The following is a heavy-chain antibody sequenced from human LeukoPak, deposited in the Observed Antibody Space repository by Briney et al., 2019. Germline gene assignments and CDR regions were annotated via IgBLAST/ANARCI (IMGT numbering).Heavy chain of an antibody. V-gene: IGHV1-18*01. J-gene: IGHJ5*01. CDR1: GYTFLSYG. Sequence: ASVKVSCKASGYTFLSYGMSWVRQAPGQGLEWMGWISAYSGDRRYARKFQGRVTLTTDSSTNTAYMELGSLTSDDTAVYYCARGGNYDSPLDSWGQGSPVIVPS. D-gene: IGHD5-12*01. CDR2: ISAYSGDR. CDR3: ARGGNYDSPLDS.